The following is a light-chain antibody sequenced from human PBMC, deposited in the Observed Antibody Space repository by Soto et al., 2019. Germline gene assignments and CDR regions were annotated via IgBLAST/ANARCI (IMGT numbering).Light chain of an antibody. CDR2: WAS. J-gene: IGKJ4*01. CDR3: QQYYSTPALT. CDR1: QSVLYSSNNKNY. V-gene: IGKV4-1*01. Sequence: DIVMTQSPDSLAVSLGERATINCKSSQSVLYSSNNKNYLAWYQQKPGQPPKLLIYWASTRESGVPDRFSGGGSGTDFTLTISSLQAEDVAVYYGQQYYSTPALTVGGGTKVDIK.